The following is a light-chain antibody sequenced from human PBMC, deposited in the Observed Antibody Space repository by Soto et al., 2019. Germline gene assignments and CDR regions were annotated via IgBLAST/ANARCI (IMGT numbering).Light chain of an antibody. CDR3: QQSYRTPT. V-gene: IGKV1-39*01. Sequence: DIQMTQSPSSLSASVGDKVTITCRAGQTISMYLNWYQQNPGKAPKLLIYAASSLQCGVPSRFSGSGSGTDFTLTISSLQPEDFATYYCQQSYRTPTFGQGTKVEIK. CDR2: AAS. CDR1: QTISMY. J-gene: IGKJ1*01.